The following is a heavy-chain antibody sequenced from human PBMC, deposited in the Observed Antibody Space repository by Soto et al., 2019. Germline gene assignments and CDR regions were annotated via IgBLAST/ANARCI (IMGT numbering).Heavy chain of an antibody. Sequence: PSETLSLTCTVSGGSVSSGSYYWSWIRQPPGKGLEWIGYIYYSGSTNYNPSLKSRVTISVDTSKNQSSLKLSSVTAADTAVYYCASLHPLRYFDWLPSYYYYYGMDVWGQGTTVTVSS. CDR1: GGSVSSGSYY. CDR2: IYYSGST. J-gene: IGHJ6*02. CDR3: ASLHPLRYFDWLPSYYYYYGMDV. V-gene: IGHV4-61*01. D-gene: IGHD3-9*01.